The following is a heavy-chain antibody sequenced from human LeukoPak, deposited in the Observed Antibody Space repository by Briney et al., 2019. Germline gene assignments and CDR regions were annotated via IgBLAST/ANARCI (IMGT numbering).Heavy chain of an antibody. CDR1: GFTFSNAW. J-gene: IGHJ4*02. Sequence: PGGSLRLSCAASGFTFSNAWMSWVRQAPGKGLEWVGRIKSKTDGGTTDYAAPVKGRFTISKDDSKNTLYLQMNSLKTEDTAVYYCTTGYCSSTSCFEAMWGQGTLVTVSS. CDR2: IKSKTDGGTT. D-gene: IGHD2-2*01. V-gene: IGHV3-15*01. CDR3: TTGYCSSTSCFEAM.